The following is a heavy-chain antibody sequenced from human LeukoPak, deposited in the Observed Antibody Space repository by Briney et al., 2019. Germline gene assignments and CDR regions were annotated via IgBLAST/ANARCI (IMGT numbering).Heavy chain of an antibody. CDR1: GYSISSGYY. J-gene: IGHJ6*03. V-gene: IGHV4-38-2*02. Sequence: SETLSLTCTVSGYSISSGYYWGWIRQPPGKGLEWIGSIYHSGSTYYNPSLKSRVTISVDTSKNQFSLKLSSVTAADTAVYYCARDLYGSESRYYYYYYMDVWGKGTTVTVSS. D-gene: IGHD3-10*01. CDR3: ARDLYGSESRYYYYYYMDV. CDR2: IYHSGST.